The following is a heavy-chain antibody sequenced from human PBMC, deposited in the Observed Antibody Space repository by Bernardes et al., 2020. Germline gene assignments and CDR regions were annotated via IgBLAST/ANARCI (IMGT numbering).Heavy chain of an antibody. Sequence: GGSLRLSCAASGFTFSDYAMSWVRQAPGKGLEWVSAIDNSGGSTYYADSVKGRFTISRDNSKNTLYLQMNTLRVEDTAVYYCAKDTQRYGSASYYVDYWGQGTLVTVSS. CDR1: GFTFSDYA. D-gene: IGHD3-10*01. J-gene: IGHJ4*02. V-gene: IGHV3-23*01. CDR3: AKDTQRYGSASYYVDY. CDR2: IDNSGGST.